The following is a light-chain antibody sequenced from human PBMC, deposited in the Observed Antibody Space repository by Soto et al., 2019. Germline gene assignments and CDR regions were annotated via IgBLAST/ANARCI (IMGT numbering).Light chain of an antibody. J-gene: IGLJ1*01. V-gene: IGLV1-40*01. CDR1: SSDIGAGHD. Sequence: QSVLTQPPSVSEAPGQRVTISCTGTSSDIGAGHDVHWYQQLLGAAPNLLIFSNAIRPSRLPDRFSGSTSGTSASLAITGLRAEDDADYYCQSYDSSLNNYAFGAGTKLTVL. CDR3: QSYDSSLNNYA. CDR2: SNA.